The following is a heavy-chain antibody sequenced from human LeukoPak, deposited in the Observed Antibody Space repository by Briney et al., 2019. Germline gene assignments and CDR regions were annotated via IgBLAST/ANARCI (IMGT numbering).Heavy chain of an antibody. Sequence: PSETLSLTCAVYGGSFSGYYWSWIRQPPGKGLEWIGEINHSGSTNYNPSLRSRVTISVDTSKNQFSLKLSSVTAADTAVYYCARQYCSGGSCYWFDPWGQGTLVTVSS. CDR1: GGSFSGYY. V-gene: IGHV4-34*01. CDR2: INHSGST. CDR3: ARQYCSGGSCYWFDP. D-gene: IGHD2-15*01. J-gene: IGHJ5*02.